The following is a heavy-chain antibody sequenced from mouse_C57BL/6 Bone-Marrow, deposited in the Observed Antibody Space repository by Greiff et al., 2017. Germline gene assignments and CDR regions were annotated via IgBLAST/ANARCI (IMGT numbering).Heavy chain of an antibody. CDR3: ARGGNFFDY. J-gene: IGHJ2*01. D-gene: IGHD2-1*01. Sequence: EESGPGLVKPSQSLSLTCSVTGYSITSGYYWNWIRQFPGNKLEWMSYISYDGSNNYNPSLKNRISITRDTSTNQFCLTLNSVTTEDTATYYCARGGNFFDYWGQGTTLTVSS. CDR2: ISYDGSN. CDR1: GYSITSGYY. V-gene: IGHV3-6*01.